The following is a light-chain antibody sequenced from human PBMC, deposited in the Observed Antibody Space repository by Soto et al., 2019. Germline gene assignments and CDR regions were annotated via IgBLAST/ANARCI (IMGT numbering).Light chain of an antibody. CDR2: GAS. CDR1: QSIGNN. CDR3: QQYAGWPFT. Sequence: ETVMTQSPATLSVSPGDRVTLSCRASQSIGNNLLWLQQSPVQPPSLLISGASDRVAGVPDRCSGSGSWKDVTLTISGRQAEDCVVYYCQQYAGWPFTFGQGTKLEIK. J-gene: IGKJ2*01. V-gene: IGKV3-15*01.